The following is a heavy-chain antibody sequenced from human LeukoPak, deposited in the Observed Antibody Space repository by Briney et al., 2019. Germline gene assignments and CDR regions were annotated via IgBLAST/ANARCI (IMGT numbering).Heavy chain of an antibody. CDR3: ASSDYYDSSGSHPFDP. Sequence: SETLSLTCTVSGGSISTYYWSWIRQPPGKGLEWIGYIYYSGSTNYNPSLKSRVTISVDKSKNQFSLKLSSVTAADTAVYYCASSDYYDSSGSHPFDPWGQGTLVTVSS. CDR1: GGSISTYY. J-gene: IGHJ5*02. CDR2: IYYSGST. D-gene: IGHD3-22*01. V-gene: IGHV4-59*12.